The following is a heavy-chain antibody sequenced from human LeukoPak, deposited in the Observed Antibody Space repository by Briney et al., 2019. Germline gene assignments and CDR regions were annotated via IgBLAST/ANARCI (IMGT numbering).Heavy chain of an antibody. V-gene: IGHV3-66*01. D-gene: IGHD3-22*01. J-gene: IGHJ4*02. CDR3: ARGPNYDSSGYYYPFDY. CDR1: GFTVSSNY. Sequence: PGRSLRLSCAASGFTVSSNYMSWVRQAPGKGLEWVSVIYSGGSTYYADSVKGRLTISRDNSKNTLYLQMNSLRAEDTAVYYCARGPNYDSSGYYYPFDYWGQGTLVTVSS. CDR2: IYSGGST.